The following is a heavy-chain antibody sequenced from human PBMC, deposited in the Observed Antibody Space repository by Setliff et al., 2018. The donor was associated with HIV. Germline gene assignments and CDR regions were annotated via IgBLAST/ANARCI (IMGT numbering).Heavy chain of an antibody. J-gene: IGHJ5*01. V-gene: IGHV4-59*12. CDR3: ARVRLELRQYWFDS. D-gene: IGHD1-7*01. Sequence: PSETLSLTCAVSGVSISAYFWSWIRQSPEKGLEWIGYIDNSGNTNYSPSLKSRITISRDTSKNQFSLKLNSVTAADTAVYYCARVRLELRQYWFDSWGQGSPVTVSS. CDR2: IDNSGNT. CDR1: GVSISAYF.